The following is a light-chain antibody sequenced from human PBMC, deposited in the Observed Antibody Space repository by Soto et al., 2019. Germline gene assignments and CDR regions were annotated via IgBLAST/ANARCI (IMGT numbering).Light chain of an antibody. Sequence: VLTQPPSVSGAPGQRVTISCTGSSSNIGAGYDVHWYQQLPGTAPKLLIYGDTNRPSGVPDRFSGSKSATSASLAITGLQAEDEADYYCQSYESSPSGYVFGTGTKVTVL. V-gene: IGLV1-40*01. CDR3: QSYESSPSGYV. J-gene: IGLJ1*01. CDR1: SSNIGAGYD. CDR2: GDT.